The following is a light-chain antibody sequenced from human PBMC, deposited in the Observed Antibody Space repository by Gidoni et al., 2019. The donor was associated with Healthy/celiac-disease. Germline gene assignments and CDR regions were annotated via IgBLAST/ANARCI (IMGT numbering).Light chain of an antibody. Sequence: QSALTQPASVSGSPGQSITISCTGPSSDVGSYNLVSWYQQHPGKAPKLMIYEVSKRPSGVSNRFSGSKSGNTASLTISGLQAEDEADYYCCSYAGSSTFLVFGGGTKLTVL. CDR1: SSDVGSYNL. CDR3: CSYAGSSTFLV. V-gene: IGLV2-23*02. CDR2: EVS. J-gene: IGLJ3*02.